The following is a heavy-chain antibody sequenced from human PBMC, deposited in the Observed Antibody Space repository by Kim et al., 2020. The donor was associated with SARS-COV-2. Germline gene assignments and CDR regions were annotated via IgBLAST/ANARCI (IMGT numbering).Heavy chain of an antibody. J-gene: IGHJ5*02. CDR3: ARGPVKGNWFDP. V-gene: IGHV4-59*01. CDR1: GGSISSYY. CDR2: IYYSGST. Sequence: SETLSLTCTVSGGSISSYYWSWIRQPPGKGLEWIGYIYYSGSTNYNPSLKSRVTISVDTSKNQFSLKLSSVTAADTAVYYCARGPVKGNWFDPWGQGTLVTVSS.